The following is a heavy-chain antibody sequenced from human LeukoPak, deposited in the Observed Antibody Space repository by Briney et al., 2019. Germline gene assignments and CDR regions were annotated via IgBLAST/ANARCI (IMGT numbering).Heavy chain of an antibody. D-gene: IGHD6-13*01. J-gene: IGHJ4*02. Sequence: SETLSLTCAVYGGSFSGYYWSWIRQPPGKGLEWIGEINHSGSTNYNPSLKSRVTISEDTSKNQFSLKLSSVTAADTAVYYCARGGRAAGTHWGQGTLVTVSS. CDR3: ARGGRAAGTH. CDR1: GGSFSGYY. CDR2: INHSGST. V-gene: IGHV4-34*01.